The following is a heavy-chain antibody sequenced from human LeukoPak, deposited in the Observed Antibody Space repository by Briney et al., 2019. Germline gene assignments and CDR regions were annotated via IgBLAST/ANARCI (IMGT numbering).Heavy chain of an antibody. V-gene: IGHV3-9*03. Sequence: GGSLRLSCAASGFIFDDYAMHWVRKAPGKGLEWVSGINWNSGTIEYADSVKGRFTISRDNAKNSLYLQMNSLRADDMAFYYCARDRFRYCSGAYCSHFESWGQGTLVSVSS. CDR1: GFIFDDYA. CDR3: ARDRFRYCSGAYCSHFES. D-gene: IGHD2-15*01. CDR2: INWNSGTI. J-gene: IGHJ4*02.